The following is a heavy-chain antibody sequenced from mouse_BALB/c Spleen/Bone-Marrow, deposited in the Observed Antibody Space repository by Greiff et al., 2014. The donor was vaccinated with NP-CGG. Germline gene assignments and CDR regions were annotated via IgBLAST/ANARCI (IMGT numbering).Heavy chain of an antibody. CDR3: TRSITTAVEFDY. CDR1: GYSFTSYW. Sequence: EVQLQQSGTVLARPGASVKMSCKASGYSFTSYWMYWIKQRPGQGLEWIGAIYPGNSGTSYNQNFKGKAKLTAVTSASTAYVELSSLTNEDSAVYYCTRSITTAVEFDYWGQGTSLTVSS. V-gene: IGHV1-5*01. J-gene: IGHJ2*03. D-gene: IGHD1-1*01. CDR2: IYPGNSGT.